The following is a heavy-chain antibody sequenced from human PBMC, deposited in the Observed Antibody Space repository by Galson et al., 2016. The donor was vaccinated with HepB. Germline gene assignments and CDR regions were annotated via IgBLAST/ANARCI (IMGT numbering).Heavy chain of an antibody. CDR2: ISSNAYGGTT. Sequence: SLRLSCAASGFTFSDHAMSWFRQAPGKGLEWVGFISSNAYGGTTEFAASVKDRFTISRDDSKSIAYLQMNSLKIEDTAAYYCTDGGGIAAAARGLNHWGQGTTVTVSS. V-gene: IGHV3-49*03. J-gene: IGHJ6*02. D-gene: IGHD6-13*01. CDR3: TDGGGIAAAARGLNH. CDR1: GFTFSDHA.